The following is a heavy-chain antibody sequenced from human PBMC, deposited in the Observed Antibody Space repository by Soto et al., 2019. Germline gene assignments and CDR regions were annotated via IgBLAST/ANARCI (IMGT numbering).Heavy chain of an antibody. CDR2: IYYSGST. CDR1: GGSISSYY. J-gene: IGHJ4*02. D-gene: IGHD5-12*01. Sequence: QVQLQESGPGLVKPSATLSLMCTVSGGSISSYYWSWIRQPPGKGLEWIGYIYYSGSTNYNPSLKSRVTISVDTSKNQFSLKLSFVTAADTAVYDCARERRDGYKHYFDYWFQGTLVTVSS. CDR3: ARERRDGYKHYFDY. V-gene: IGHV4-59*01.